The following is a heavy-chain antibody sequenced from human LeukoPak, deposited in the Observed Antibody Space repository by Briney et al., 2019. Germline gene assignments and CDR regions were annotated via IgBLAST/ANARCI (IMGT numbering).Heavy chain of an antibody. D-gene: IGHD2-15*01. CDR1: GLTVSSNY. CDR2: IYSGGST. Sequence: GGSLRLSCAASGLTVSSNYMSWVRQAPGKGLEWVSVIYSGGSTYYADSVKGRFTISRDNSKNTLYLQMNSLRAEDTAVYYCARDRRYCSGGSCSNFQDYWGQGTLVTVSS. J-gene: IGHJ4*02. V-gene: IGHV3-53*01. CDR3: ARDRRYCSGGSCSNFQDY.